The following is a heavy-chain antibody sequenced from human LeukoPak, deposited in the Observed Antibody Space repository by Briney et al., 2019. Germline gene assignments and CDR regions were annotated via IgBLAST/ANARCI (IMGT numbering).Heavy chain of an antibody. D-gene: IGHD2-2*01. J-gene: IGHJ5*02. CDR2: LYYTGSS. CDR1: GDSLSSTTNS. CDR3: VRHSTMLTSRWFDP. Sequence: SETLSLTCTVSGDSLSSTTNSWGWIRQPPGKGLEWIGSLYYTGSSYYKPSLKRRVTICGDTSNNQISLRMNSVTAADTAIYYCVRHSTMLTSRWFDPWGQGTLVTVSS. V-gene: IGHV4-39*01.